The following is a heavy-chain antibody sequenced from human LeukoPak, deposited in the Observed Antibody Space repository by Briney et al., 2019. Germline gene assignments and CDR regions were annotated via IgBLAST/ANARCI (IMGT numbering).Heavy chain of an antibody. J-gene: IGHJ4*02. CDR1: GYTFADYY. V-gene: IGHV1-2*02. Sequence: ASVKVSCKASGYTFADYYIHWVRQDPRQGLEWMGWINPNNGGTNSALKFQSRVTMTRDTSISTAYIELSGLRSEDTAVYYCARATIVGTTKFWYFDYWGQGILVSVSS. D-gene: IGHD1-26*01. CDR3: ARATIVGTTKFWYFDY. CDR2: INPNNGGT.